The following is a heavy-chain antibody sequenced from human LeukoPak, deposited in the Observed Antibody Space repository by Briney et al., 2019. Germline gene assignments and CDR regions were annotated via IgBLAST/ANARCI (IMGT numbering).Heavy chain of an antibody. J-gene: IGHJ4*02. Sequence: SVKVSCKASGGTFSSYAISWVRQAPGQGLEWMGGIIPILGTANYAQKFQGRVTMTRDTSISTAYMELSRLRSDDTAVYYCARVSRNYDILTGYSAGAPFDYWGQGTLVTVSS. CDR1: GGTFSSYA. V-gene: IGHV1-69*10. CDR3: ARVSRNYDILTGYSAGAPFDY. CDR2: IIPILGTA. D-gene: IGHD3-9*01.